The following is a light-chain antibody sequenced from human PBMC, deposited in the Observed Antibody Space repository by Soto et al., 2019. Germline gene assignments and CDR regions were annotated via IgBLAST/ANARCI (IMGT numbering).Light chain of an antibody. CDR3: CSYTSSSALLV. CDR2: EVS. V-gene: IGLV2-14*01. Sequence: QSALTQPASVSGSPGQSITISCTGTSSDVGGYNYVSWYQQHPGKAPKLMIYEVSNRPSGVSNRFSGSKSGNTASLPIYGLQADDEADYYCCSYTSSSALLVFGGGTKVTVL. J-gene: IGLJ2*01. CDR1: SSDVGGYNY.